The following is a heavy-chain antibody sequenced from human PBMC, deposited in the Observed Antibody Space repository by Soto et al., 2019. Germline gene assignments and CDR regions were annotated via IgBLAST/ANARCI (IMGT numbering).Heavy chain of an antibody. Sequence: GGSLRLSCAASGVTFISYAMSWVRQAPGKGLEWVSAISGSGGSTYYADSVQGRFTISRDNSKNTLYLQMNSLRAEDTAVYYCAKLGYCSGGSCYKYYFDYWGQGTLVTVSS. D-gene: IGHD2-15*01. J-gene: IGHJ4*02. CDR1: GVTFISYA. CDR2: ISGSGGST. CDR3: AKLGYCSGGSCYKYYFDY. V-gene: IGHV3-23*01.